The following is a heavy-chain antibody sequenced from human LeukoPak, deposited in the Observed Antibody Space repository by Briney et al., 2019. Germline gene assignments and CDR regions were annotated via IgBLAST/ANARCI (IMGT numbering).Heavy chain of an antibody. CDR2: IYYSGST. V-gene: IGHV4-39*01. Sequence: SETLSLTCTVSSGSISSSSYYWGWIRQPPGKGLEWIGSIYYSGSTYYNPSLKSRVTISVDTSKNQFSLKLSSVTAADTAVYYCAGRLGYCSGGSCFDYWGQGTLVTVSS. CDR1: SGSISSSSYY. CDR3: AGRLGYCSGGSCFDY. J-gene: IGHJ4*02. D-gene: IGHD2-15*01.